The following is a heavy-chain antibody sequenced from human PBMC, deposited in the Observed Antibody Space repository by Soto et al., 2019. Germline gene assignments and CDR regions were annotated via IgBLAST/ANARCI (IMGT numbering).Heavy chain of an antibody. CDR3: ARGLFLDY. CDR2: INEDESNT. V-gene: IGHV3-74*01. J-gene: IGHJ4*02. CDR1: GFTFSNYW. D-gene: IGHD3-3*01. Sequence: EVQLVESGGGLVQPGGSLRLSCATSGFTFSNYWMHWVRQAPGKGPVWVSRINEDESNTNYADSVKGRFTISRDNAKNTLYLQMNSLRAEDTAVYYCARGLFLDYWGQGTRV.